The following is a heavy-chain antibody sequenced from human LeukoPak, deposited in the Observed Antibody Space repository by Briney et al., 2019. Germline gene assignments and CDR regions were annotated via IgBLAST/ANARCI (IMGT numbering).Heavy chain of an antibody. Sequence: SETLSLTCTVSGGSISSGDYYWSWIRQPPGKGLEWIGYIYYSGSTYYNPSLKSRVTISVDTSKNQFSLKLSSVTAADTAVYYCARGATIAVASPDYFDYWGQGTLVTVSS. D-gene: IGHD6-19*01. CDR1: GGSISSGDYY. V-gene: IGHV4-30-4*02. J-gene: IGHJ4*02. CDR2: IYYSGST. CDR3: ARGATIAVASPDYFDY.